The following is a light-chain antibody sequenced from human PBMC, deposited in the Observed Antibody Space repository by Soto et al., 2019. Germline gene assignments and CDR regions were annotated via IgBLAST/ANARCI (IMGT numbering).Light chain of an antibody. Sequence: QSALTQPPSASGTPGQRVTISCSGSSSNIGSNYVSWYQQLPGTAPRLLIYRNNQRPSGVPDRFSGSKSGTSASLAISGHRSEDEADYYCVARDDSLSGFVFGTGTKVTVL. J-gene: IGLJ1*01. CDR3: VARDDSLSGFV. CDR2: RNN. V-gene: IGLV1-47*01. CDR1: SSNIGSNY.